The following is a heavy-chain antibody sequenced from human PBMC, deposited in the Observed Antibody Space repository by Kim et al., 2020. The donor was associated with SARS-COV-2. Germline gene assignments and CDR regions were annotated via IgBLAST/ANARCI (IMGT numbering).Heavy chain of an antibody. CDR1: GFTFSSYA. V-gene: IGHV3-30*04. D-gene: IGHD5-12*01. Sequence: GGSLRLSCAASGFTFSSYAMHWVRQAPGKGLEWVAVISYDGSNKYYADSVKGRFTISRDNSKNTLYLQMNSLRAEDTAVYYCARDPEMATIYYYYYGMDVWGQGTTVTVSS. CDR3: ARDPEMATIYYYYYGMDV. J-gene: IGHJ6*02. CDR2: ISYDGSNK.